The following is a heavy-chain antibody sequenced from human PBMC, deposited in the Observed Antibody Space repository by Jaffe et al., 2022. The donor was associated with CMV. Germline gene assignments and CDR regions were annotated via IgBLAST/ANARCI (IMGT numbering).Heavy chain of an antibody. D-gene: IGHD4-4*01. Sequence: EVQMMESGGGLVQPGGSLRLSCAVSGFTFSNYWMNWVRQAPGKGLEWVANIKPDGSEESYVDSVRGRFTISRDNAKNSVFLQMSSLRAEDTAIYYCARHLWPTMTTLYFDYWGQGALVTVSS. CDR2: IKPDGSEE. V-gene: IGHV3-7*03. CDR3: ARHLWPTMTTLYFDY. CDR1: GFTFSNYW. J-gene: IGHJ4*02.